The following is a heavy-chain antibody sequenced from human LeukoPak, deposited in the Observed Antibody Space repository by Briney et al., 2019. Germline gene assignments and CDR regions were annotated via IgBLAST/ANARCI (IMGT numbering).Heavy chain of an antibody. V-gene: IGHV3-11*04. CDR2: ISSSGSTI. CDR1: GFTFSDYY. J-gene: IGHJ6*03. CDR3: AGSSSSSEAGKEASYYYMDV. Sequence: PGGSLRLSCAASGFTFSDYYMSWIRQAPGKGLEWVSYISSSGSTIYYADSVKGRFTISRDNAKNSLYLQMNSLRAEDTAVYYCAGSSSSSEAGKEASYYYMDVWGKGTTVTVSS. D-gene: IGHD6-6*01.